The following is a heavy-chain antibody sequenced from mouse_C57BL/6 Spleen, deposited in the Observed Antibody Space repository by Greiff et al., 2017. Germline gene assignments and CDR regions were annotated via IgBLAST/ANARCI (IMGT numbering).Heavy chain of an antibody. CDR3: ARRDSYYAMDY. V-gene: IGHV1-69*01. CDR1: GYTFTSYW. J-gene: IGHJ4*01. Sequence: QVQLQQPGAELVMPGASVKLSCKASGYTFTSYWMHWVKQRPGQGLEWIGEIDPSDSYTNYNQKFKGKSTLTVDKSSSTAYMQLSSLTSEDSAVYYCARRDSYYAMDYWGQGTSVTVYS. D-gene: IGHD3-3*01. CDR2: IDPSDSYT.